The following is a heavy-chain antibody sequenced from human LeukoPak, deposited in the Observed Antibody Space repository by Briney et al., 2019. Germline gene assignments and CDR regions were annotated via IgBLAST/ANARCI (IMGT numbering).Heavy chain of an antibody. V-gene: IGHV1-46*01. D-gene: IGHD2-15*01. Sequence: ASVKVSCKASGYTFTSYYMHWVRQAPGQGLEWMGIINPSGGSTSYAQKFQGRVTMTRDMSTSTVCMELSSLRSEDTAVYYCARPSGDIVDPGVDAFDIWGQGTMVTVSS. CDR2: INPSGGST. J-gene: IGHJ3*02. CDR3: ARPSGDIVDPGVDAFDI. CDR1: GYTFTSYY.